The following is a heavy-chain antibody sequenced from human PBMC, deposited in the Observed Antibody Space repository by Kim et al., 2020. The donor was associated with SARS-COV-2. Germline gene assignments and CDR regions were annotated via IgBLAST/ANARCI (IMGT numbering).Heavy chain of an antibody. J-gene: IGHJ5*02. D-gene: IGHD6-13*01. V-gene: IGHV1-3*01. CDR2: NT. Sequence: NTKYSQKFQGRVTITRDTSASTAYMELSSLRSEDTAVYYCASLDSSSYPWGQGTLVTVSS. CDR3: ASLDSSSYP.